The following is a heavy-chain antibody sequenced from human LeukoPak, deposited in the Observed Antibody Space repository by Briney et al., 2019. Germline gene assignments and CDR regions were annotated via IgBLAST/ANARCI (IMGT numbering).Heavy chain of an antibody. CDR2: ISIGGDYI. J-gene: IGHJ3*02. Sequence: GGSLRLSCAASGFTFSSCTMIWVRQAPGKGLEWVSSISIGGDYIYYADSVKGRFTISRDNAKNSLFLQMNSLRTEDAAMYYCTRDRSSGSHRVVNAFDIWGQGTVVTVSS. CDR3: TRDRSSGSHRVVNAFDI. CDR1: GFTFSSCT. V-gene: IGHV3-21*01. D-gene: IGHD1-26*01.